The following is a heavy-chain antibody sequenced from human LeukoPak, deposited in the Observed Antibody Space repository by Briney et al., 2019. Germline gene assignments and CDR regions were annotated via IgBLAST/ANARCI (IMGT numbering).Heavy chain of an antibody. CDR1: GFTVSSNY. D-gene: IGHD2-2*01. V-gene: IGHV3-23*01. J-gene: IGHJ4*02. Sequence: GGSLRLSCAASGFTVSSNYMSWVRQAPGKGLEWVSAISGSGGSTYYADSVKGRFTISRDNSKNTLYLQMNSLRAEDTAVYYCAKDLEGYCSSTSCQNWDYWGQGTLVTVSS. CDR2: ISGSGGST. CDR3: AKDLEGYCSSTSCQNWDY.